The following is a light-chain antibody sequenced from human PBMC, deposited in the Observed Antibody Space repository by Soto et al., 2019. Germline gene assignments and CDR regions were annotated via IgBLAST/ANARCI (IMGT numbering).Light chain of an antibody. Sequence: QSALTQPASVSGSPEQSITISYTGTSSDVGGYNYVSWYQQHPGKAPKLMIYDVSNRPSGVSNRFSGSKSGNTASLTISGLQAEDEADYYCSSYTSSSTRVFGGGTKLTVL. CDR2: DVS. CDR1: SSDVGGYNY. CDR3: SSYTSSSTRV. J-gene: IGLJ2*01. V-gene: IGLV2-14*01.